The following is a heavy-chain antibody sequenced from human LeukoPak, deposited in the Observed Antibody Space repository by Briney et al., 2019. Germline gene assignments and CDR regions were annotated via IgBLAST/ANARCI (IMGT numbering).Heavy chain of an antibody. D-gene: IGHD3-3*01. CDR1: GFTFSDYY. Sequence: GGSLRLSCAASGFTFSDYYMSWIRQAPGKGLEWVSYISSSGSTIYYADSVKGRFTISRDNAKNSLYLQMNSLRAEDTAVYYCARAFGDFWSGYYPSYYNYYMDVWGKGTTVTVSS. CDR3: ARAFGDFWSGYYPSYYNYYMDV. V-gene: IGHV3-11*01. J-gene: IGHJ6*03. CDR2: ISSSGSTI.